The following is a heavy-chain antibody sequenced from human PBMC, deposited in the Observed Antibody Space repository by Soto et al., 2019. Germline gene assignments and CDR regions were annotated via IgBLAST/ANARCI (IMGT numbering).Heavy chain of an antibody. D-gene: IGHD3-10*01. CDR2: SSYDGRET. J-gene: IGHJ4*02. CDR3: ARDSGWPILNFDN. V-gene: IGHV3-30*03. Sequence: LRLSCAASDFDFSSYGIHWVRQAPGKGLEWVAASSYDGRETFYADPAKGRFTVSKEMSKNTAFLQMNALRHEDTAVYFCARDSGWPILNFDNWGQGTPVTVSS. CDR1: DFDFSSYG.